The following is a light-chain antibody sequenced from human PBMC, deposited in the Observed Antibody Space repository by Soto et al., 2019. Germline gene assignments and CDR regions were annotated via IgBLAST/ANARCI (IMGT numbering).Light chain of an antibody. CDR2: LEGSGSY. V-gene: IGLV4-60*02. CDR3: ETWDSNTRV. J-gene: IGLJ2*01. Sequence: QPVLTQSSSASASLGSSVKLTCTLSNGHSSYIIAWHQQQPGKAPRYLMKLEGSGSYNKGSGVPDRFSGSSSGADRYLTISNLQFEDEANYYCETWDSNTRVFGGGTKVTVL. CDR1: NGHSSYI.